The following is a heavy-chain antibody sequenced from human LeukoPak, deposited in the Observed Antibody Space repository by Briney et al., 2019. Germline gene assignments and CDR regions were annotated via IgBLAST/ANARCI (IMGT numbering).Heavy chain of an antibody. Sequence: GASVKVSCKAFGGSFSSEAMSWVRQAPGKGLEWMGWIIPIFGTPNYAQTSKGRFTITTDKFTTTAYLEVSSLRSDAPAGYYCGRKARDCSGGSSYSIDYWGQGTLVTVSS. J-gene: IGHJ4*02. CDR2: IIPIFGTP. D-gene: IGHD2-15*01. CDR1: GGSFSSEA. CDR3: GRKARDCSGGSSYSIDY. V-gene: IGHV1-69*05.